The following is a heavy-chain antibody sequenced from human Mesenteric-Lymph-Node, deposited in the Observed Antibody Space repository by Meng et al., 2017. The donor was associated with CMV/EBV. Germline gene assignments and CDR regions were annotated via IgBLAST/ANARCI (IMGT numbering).Heavy chain of an antibody. CDR3: AKDITFDL. D-gene: IGHD3-10*01. CDR1: GFTFRNYG. Sequence: GGSLRLSCAASGFTFRNYGINWVRQAPGKGLEWVAFIHYDETNKYYADSVKGRFTISRDNSKNTLYLQMHSLRVEDTAVYYCAKDITFDLWGRGTLVTVSS. J-gene: IGHJ2*01. V-gene: IGHV3-30*02. CDR2: IHYDETNK.